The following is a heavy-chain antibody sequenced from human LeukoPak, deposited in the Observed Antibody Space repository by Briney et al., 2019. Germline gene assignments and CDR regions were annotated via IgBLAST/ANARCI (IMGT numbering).Heavy chain of an antibody. V-gene: IGHV3-30*02. CDR3: ARAVGGSGWYAVGYFDY. D-gene: IGHD6-19*01. CDR1: GFTFSSYG. J-gene: IGHJ4*02. CDR2: IRYDGSNK. Sequence: PGGSLRLSCAASGFTFSSYGMHWVRQAPGKGLERVAFIRYDGSNKYYADSVKGRFTISRDNSKNTLYLQMNSLRAEDTAVYYCARAVGGSGWYAVGYFDYRGEARLVAV.